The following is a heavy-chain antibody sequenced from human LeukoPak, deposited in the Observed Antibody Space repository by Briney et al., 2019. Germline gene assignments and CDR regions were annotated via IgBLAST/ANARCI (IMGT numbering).Heavy chain of an antibody. CDR2: INPNDGDT. CDR3: ARANFLYCSSSTCLFDY. CDR1: GYTFTDYY. D-gene: IGHD2-2*01. Sequence: ASVKVSCKASGYTFTDYYMHWLRQAPGQGFEWMGWINPNDGDTNYAQKFQGRVTMTRDTCISTDHMEVSRLRSDDTAVYYCARANFLYCSSSTCLFDYWGQGTLVTVSS. V-gene: IGHV1-2*02. J-gene: IGHJ4*02.